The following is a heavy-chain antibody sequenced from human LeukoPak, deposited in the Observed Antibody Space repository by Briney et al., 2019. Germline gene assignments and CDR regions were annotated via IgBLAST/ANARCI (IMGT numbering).Heavy chain of an antibody. CDR2: ISAYNGNT. Sequence: ASVKVSCKASGYTFTSYGISWVRQAPGQGLEWMGWISAYNGNTNYAQKFQGRVTMTRDTSISTAYMELSRLRSDDTAVYYCARDLLGILEWSDGFDPWGQGTLVTVSS. J-gene: IGHJ5*02. V-gene: IGHV1-18*01. D-gene: IGHD3-3*01. CDR1: GYTFTSYG. CDR3: ARDLLGILEWSDGFDP.